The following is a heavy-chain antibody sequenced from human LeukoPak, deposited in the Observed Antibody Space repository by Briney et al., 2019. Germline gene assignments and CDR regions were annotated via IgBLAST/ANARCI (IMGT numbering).Heavy chain of an antibody. J-gene: IGHJ6*02. CDR2: ISSSSSTI. CDR1: GFTFSSYS. V-gene: IGHV3-48*01. CDR3: ARLWGYNGYAPYGMDV. Sequence: EGSLRLSCAASGFTFSSYSMNWVRQAPGKGLEWVSYISSSSSTIYYVESVKGRFTISRDNAKNSLYLQMNSLRAEDTAVYYCARLWGYNGYAPYGMDVWGQGTTVTVSS. D-gene: IGHD5-12*01.